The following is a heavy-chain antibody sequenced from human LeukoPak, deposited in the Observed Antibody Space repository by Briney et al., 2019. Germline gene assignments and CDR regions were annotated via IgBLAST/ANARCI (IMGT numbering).Heavy chain of an antibody. Sequence: GGSLRLSCAASGFTFSSYAMSWVRQAPGKGLEWDSAISGSGGSTYYADSVKGRFTISRDNSKNTLYLQMNSLRAEDTAVYYCAKIRKYGPDAFDIWGQGTMVTVSS. CDR2: ISGSGGST. J-gene: IGHJ3*02. CDR3: AKIRKYGPDAFDI. V-gene: IGHV3-23*01. CDR1: GFTFSSYA. D-gene: IGHD1-14*01.